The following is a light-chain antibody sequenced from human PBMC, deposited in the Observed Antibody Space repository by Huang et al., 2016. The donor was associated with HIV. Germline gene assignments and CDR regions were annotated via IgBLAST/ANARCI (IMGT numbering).Light chain of an antibody. CDR2: GAS. CDR3: QHYNEWPLRA. Sequence: EIVMTQSPATLSVSPGERATLSCRASQSLGSSLAWYQQKPGQAPRLLIHGASTRATGIPARFSGSGSGTEFTLTISSLQSEDSAIYYCQHYNEWPLRAFGHGTRVEIK. V-gene: IGKV3-15*01. CDR1: QSLGSS. J-gene: IGKJ1*01.